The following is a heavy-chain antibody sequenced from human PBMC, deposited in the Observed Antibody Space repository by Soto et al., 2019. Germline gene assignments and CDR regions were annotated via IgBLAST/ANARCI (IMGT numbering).Heavy chain of an antibody. CDR2: ISSSRSYI. CDR3: ARETGSYGMDV. CDR1: GFIFSDYG. V-gene: IGHV3-21*01. D-gene: IGHD2-15*01. Sequence: PGGSLRLSCAASGFIFSDYGMNWVRQAPGKGLEWVSSISSSRSYIHYADSVKGRFTISRDNAKNSLHLQMNSLRAEDTAVYYCARETGSYGMDVWGQGTTVTVSS. J-gene: IGHJ6*02.